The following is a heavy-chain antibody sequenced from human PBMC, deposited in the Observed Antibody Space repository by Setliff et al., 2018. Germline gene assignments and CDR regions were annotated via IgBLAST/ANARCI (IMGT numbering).Heavy chain of an antibody. Sequence: PSETLSLTCTVSGASLRSGSNYWGWFRQPAGKGLEWIGRIYTDGTTNYNPSLKSRVSISVDTSKRQFSLKLNSVTAADTAVYYCRFWSYVYKNDYWAQGTLVTVSS. CDR3: RFWSYVYKNDY. V-gene: IGHV4-61*02. CDR2: IYTDGTT. CDR1: GASLRSGSNY. D-gene: IGHD3-16*01. J-gene: IGHJ4*02.